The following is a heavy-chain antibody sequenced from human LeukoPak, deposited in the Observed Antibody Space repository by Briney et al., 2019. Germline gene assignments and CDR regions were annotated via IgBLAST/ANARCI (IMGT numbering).Heavy chain of an antibody. CDR1: GYSISSGYY. CDR2: IYHSGST. V-gene: IGHV4-38-2*01. CDR3: ARNGYGYGYRGYYYYMDV. D-gene: IGHD5-18*01. J-gene: IGHJ6*03. Sequence: PSETLSLTCAVSGYSISSGYYWGWIRQPPGKGLEWIGSIYHSGSTYYNPSLKSRVTISVDTSKNQFSLKLSSVTAADTAVYYCARNGYGYGYRGYYYYMDVWGKGTTVTVPS.